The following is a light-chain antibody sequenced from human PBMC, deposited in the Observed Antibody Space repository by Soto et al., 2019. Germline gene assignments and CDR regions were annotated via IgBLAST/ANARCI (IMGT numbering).Light chain of an antibody. J-gene: IGKJ1*01. Sequence: DIQMTQSPSTLSASVVYRFTITCRASQSISRWLAWYQQKPGKAPSLLIYDASNLESGVPSRFSGRGSGTDFALTISSLQPDDFATYYCKQYNVFGTCGQGTKVDIK. CDR1: QSISRW. CDR2: DAS. CDR3: KQYNVFGT. V-gene: IGKV1-5*01.